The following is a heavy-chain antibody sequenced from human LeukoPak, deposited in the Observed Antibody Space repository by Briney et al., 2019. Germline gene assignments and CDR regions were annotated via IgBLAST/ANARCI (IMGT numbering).Heavy chain of an antibody. CDR2: IYAGNSDT. V-gene: IGHV5-51*04. CDR1: GYTFTTSW. D-gene: IGHD5-24*01. Sequence: GESLQISCQGFGYTFTTSWIGWARPLPGKGLEWMAIIYAGNSDTKYSPSFQGQVSISTDRPISTAYLQWSSLQASDTAIYFCAILNHPDGRVYWGQGTLVTVSS. CDR3: AILNHPDGRVY. J-gene: IGHJ4*02.